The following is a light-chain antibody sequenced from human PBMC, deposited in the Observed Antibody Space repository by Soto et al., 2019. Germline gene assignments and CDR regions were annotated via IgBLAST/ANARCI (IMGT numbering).Light chain of an antibody. CDR3: QQTNTFPST. Sequence: DLQMTQSPSSVSASAGDRVTITCRASQGIGSWLAWYQHKPGKAPKLLIYAASNLQGGVPSRFSGSGSGTDFALTINSLQPEDFATYYCQQTNTFPSTFGQGTRLEIK. J-gene: IGKJ5*01. CDR2: AAS. CDR1: QGIGSW. V-gene: IGKV1D-12*01.